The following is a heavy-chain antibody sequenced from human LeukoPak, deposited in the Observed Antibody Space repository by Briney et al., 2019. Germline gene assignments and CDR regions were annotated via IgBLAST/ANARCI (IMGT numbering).Heavy chain of an antibody. CDR1: GYTFTGYY. V-gene: IGHV1-2*02. CDR2: INPNSGGT. J-gene: IGHJ6*03. D-gene: IGHD4-11*01. CDR3: ASATADSNYKSRPSPYYYYYMDV. Sequence: ASVKVSCKASGYTFTGYYMHWVQQAPGQGLEWMGWINPNSGGTNYAQKFQGRVTMTRDTSISTAYMELSRLRSDDTAVYYCASATADSNYKSRPSPYYYYYMDVWGKGTTVTVSS.